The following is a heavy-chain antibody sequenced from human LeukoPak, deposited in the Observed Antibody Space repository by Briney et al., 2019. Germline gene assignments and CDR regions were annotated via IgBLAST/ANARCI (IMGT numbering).Heavy chain of an antibody. CDR1: GFSFSSYW. V-gene: IGHV3-7*01. CDR3: ASSYDSSGND. Sequence: PGGSLRLSCVASGFSFSSYWMARVRQAPGKGLEWVANIKYDGTHKFYADSVKGRFTISRDNAKNSLFLEMNSLRADDTAVYFCASSYDSSGNDWGQGTLVAVSS. J-gene: IGHJ4*02. D-gene: IGHD3-22*01. CDR2: IKYDGTHK.